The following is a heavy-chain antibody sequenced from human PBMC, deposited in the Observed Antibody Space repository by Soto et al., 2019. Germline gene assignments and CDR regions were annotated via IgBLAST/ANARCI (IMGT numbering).Heavy chain of an antibody. CDR3: ARGKEGAIKYYDFWSGYYSSWFDP. CDR1: GGSISSSSYY. J-gene: IGHJ5*02. D-gene: IGHD3-3*01. Sequence: SETLSLTCTVSGGSISSSSYYWGWIRQPPGKGLEWIGSIYYSGSTYYNPSLKSRVTISVDTSKNQFSLKLSSVTAADTAVYYCARGKEGAIKYYDFWSGYYSSWFDPRGQGTLVTVSS. V-gene: IGHV4-39*01. CDR2: IYYSGST.